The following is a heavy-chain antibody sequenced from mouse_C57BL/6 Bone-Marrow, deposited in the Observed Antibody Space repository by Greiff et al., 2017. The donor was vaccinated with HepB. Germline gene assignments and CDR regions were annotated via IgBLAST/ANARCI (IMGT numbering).Heavy chain of an antibody. CDR1: GYTFTSYW. Sequence: QVQLQQPGAELVKPGASVKLSCKASGYTFTSYWMQWVKQRPGQGLEWFGEIDPSDSYTNYNQKFKGKATLTVDTSSSTAYMQLSSLTSEDSAVYYCARWGVGGFAYWGQGTLVTVSA. CDR3: ARWGVGGFAY. V-gene: IGHV1-50*01. CDR2: IDPSDSYT. J-gene: IGHJ3*01.